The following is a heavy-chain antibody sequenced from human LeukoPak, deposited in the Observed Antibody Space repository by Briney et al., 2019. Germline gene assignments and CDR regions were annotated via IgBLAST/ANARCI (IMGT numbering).Heavy chain of an antibody. CDR1: GFTFRSHD. CDR2: VSGSGGST. CDR3: AKMDWERYYYDSSGYQYFDY. Sequence: GGSLRLSCAASGFTFRSHDMSWVRQAPGKGLEWVSGVSGSGGSTFYADSVKGRFTISRDNSKNTLSLQMNGLRVEDTAVYYCAKMDWERYYYDSSGYQYFDYWGQGTLVTVSS. D-gene: IGHD3-22*01. J-gene: IGHJ4*02. V-gene: IGHV3-23*01.